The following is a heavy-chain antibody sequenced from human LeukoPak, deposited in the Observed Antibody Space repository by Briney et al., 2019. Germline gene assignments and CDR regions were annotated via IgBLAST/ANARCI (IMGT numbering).Heavy chain of an antibody. CDR1: GGSIRSSYY. CDR3: ARLGRGKEFDP. D-gene: IGHD1-26*01. V-gene: IGHV4-39*07. Sequence: PSETLSLTCTVSGGSIRSSYYWGWIRQPPGKGLEWIGSVYYSGNTYYNPSLKSRLTISVDTSKNQFSLDLSSVTAADTAVYYCARLGRGKEFDPWGQGTLVTVSS. CDR2: VYYSGNT. J-gene: IGHJ5*02.